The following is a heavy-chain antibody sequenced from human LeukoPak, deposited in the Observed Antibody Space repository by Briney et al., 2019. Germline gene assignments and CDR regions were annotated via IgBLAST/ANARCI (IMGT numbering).Heavy chain of an antibody. V-gene: IGHV1-2*06. D-gene: IGHD1-26*01. Sequence: GASVKVSCKASGYTFTGYYMHWVRQAPGQGLEWMGRINPNSGGTNYAQKFQGRVTMTRDTSISTAYMELSRLRSDDTAVYYCARGATPYYYYMDVWGKGTTATVSS. CDR1: GYTFTGYY. CDR3: ARGATPYYYYMDV. J-gene: IGHJ6*03. CDR2: INPNSGGT.